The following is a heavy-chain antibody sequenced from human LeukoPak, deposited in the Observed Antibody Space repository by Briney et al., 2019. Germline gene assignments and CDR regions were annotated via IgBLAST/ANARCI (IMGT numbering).Heavy chain of an antibody. CDR3: ARGYSSRLYNWLDP. Sequence: GGSLRLSCAASGFTFSSYWMHWVRQAPGKGLVWVSRISYDGGDPSYADSVRGRFTISRDNAKNTLYLQMNSLTAEDTAVYYCARGYSSRLYNWLDPWGQGTLVTVSS. D-gene: IGHD6-13*01. V-gene: IGHV3-74*01. J-gene: IGHJ5*02. CDR2: ISYDGGDP. CDR1: GFTFSSYW.